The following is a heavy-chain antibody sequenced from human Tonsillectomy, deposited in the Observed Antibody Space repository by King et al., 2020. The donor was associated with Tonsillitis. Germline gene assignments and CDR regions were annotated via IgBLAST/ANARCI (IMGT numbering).Heavy chain of an antibody. Sequence: VQLVESGGGLVQPGGSLRLSCAGSGFIFCNYLMTWVRQAPGKGREWVANIKQDGSEKYYVDSVKGRFTTSRDNAKNSLYLQMNSRRAEDTAIYYCARKNGMDVWGQGTTVTVSS. V-gene: IGHV3-7*01. CDR1: GFIFCNYL. CDR2: IKQDGSEK. J-gene: IGHJ6*02. CDR3: ARKNGMDV.